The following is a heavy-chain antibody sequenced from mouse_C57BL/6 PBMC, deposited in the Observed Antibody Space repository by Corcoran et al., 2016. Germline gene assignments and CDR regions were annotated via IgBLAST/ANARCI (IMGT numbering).Heavy chain of an antibody. D-gene: IGHD1-1*01. V-gene: IGHV9-3*01. CDR2: INTYSGVP. Sequence: QIQLVQSGPELKKPGETVKISCKASGYTFTTYGMSWVKQAPGKGLKWMGWINTYSGVPTYADDFKGRFAFSLETSASTAYLQINNLKNEDTATYCCAREGAFMTTVVAHWYFDVWGTGTTVTVSS. CDR3: AREGAFMTTVVAHWYFDV. CDR1: GYTFTTYG. J-gene: IGHJ1*03.